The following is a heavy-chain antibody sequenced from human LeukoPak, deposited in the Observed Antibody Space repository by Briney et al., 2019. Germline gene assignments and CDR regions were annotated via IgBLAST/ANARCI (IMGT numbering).Heavy chain of an antibody. CDR1: GFTFNTYA. CDR3: ATDDYGDWPPLFDN. J-gene: IGHJ4*02. V-gene: IGHV3-23*01. D-gene: IGHD4-17*01. CDR2: ISISGDDT. Sequence: GGSPRLSCAAAGFTFNTYAMSWVRQAPGKGLEWVSAISISGDDTHYADSVKGRFTISRDNSKNTLYLQMNSLRAEDTALYYCATDDYGDWPPLFDNWGQGTLVTVSS.